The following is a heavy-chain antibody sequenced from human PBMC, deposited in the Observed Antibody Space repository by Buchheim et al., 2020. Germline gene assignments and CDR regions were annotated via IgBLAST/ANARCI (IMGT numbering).Heavy chain of an antibody. V-gene: IGHV3-13*04. Sequence: EVQLVESGGGLVQPGGSLRLSCAASGFTFSSYDMHWVRQATGKGLEWVSAIGTAGDTYYPGSVKGRFTISRENAKNSLYLQMNSRRAGDTAVYYCARGSTGITGTTPYDYWGQGTL. CDR2: IGTAGDT. J-gene: IGHJ4*02. CDR3: ARGSTGITGTTPYDY. CDR1: GFTFSSYD. D-gene: IGHD1-7*01.